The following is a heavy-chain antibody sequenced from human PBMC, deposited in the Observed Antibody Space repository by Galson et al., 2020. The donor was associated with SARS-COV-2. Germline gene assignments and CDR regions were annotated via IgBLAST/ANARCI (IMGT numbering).Heavy chain of an antibody. D-gene: IGHD1-26*01. J-gene: IGHJ4*02. CDR3: ARQAMRGTYPDY. CDR2: LYPRESESDT. CDR1: GYSFTNYW. V-gene: IGHV5-51*01. Sequence: KVSCPVSGYSFTNYWLGWVRQMPGKGLECMGILYPRESESDTRYSPSFQGQVTISADKSISTAYLQWRSLKASDTAMYYCARQAMRGTYPDYWGQGTLVTVSS.